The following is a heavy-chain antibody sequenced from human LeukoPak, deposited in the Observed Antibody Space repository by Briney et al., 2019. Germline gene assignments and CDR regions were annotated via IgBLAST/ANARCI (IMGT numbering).Heavy chain of an antibody. V-gene: IGHV1-69*13. CDR2: IIPIFGTA. CDR1: GYTFTNYY. CDR3: ARVRRRSSYTQFDY. Sequence: SVKVSCKASGYTFTNYYIHWVRQAPGQGLEWMGGIIPIFGTANYAQKFQGRVTITADESTSTAYMELSSLRSEDTAVYYCARVRRRSSYTQFDYWGQGTLVTVSS. D-gene: IGHD3-16*02. J-gene: IGHJ4*02.